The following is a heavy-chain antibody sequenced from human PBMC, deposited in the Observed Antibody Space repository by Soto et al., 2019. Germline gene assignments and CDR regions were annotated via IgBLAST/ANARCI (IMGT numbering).Heavy chain of an antibody. CDR2: IIPILGIA. CDR1: GGTFSSYT. Sequence: SVKVSCKASGGTFSSYTISWVRQAPGQGLEWMGRIIPILGIANYAQKFQGRVTITADKSTSTAYMELSSLRADDTAVYYCARDDSFAFDIWGQGTMVTVSS. CDR3: ARDDSFAFDI. J-gene: IGHJ3*02. D-gene: IGHD2-21*01. V-gene: IGHV1-69*04.